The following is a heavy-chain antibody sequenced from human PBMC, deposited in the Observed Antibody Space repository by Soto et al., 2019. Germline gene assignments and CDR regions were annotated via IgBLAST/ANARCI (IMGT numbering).Heavy chain of an antibody. V-gene: IGHV1-69*08. D-gene: IGHD2-21*01. CDR3: ARDPTPEGNLLNDN. CDR2: IIPILGIA. Sequence: QVQLVQSGAEVKKPGSSVKVSCKASGGTFSSYTISWVRQAPGQGLEWMGRIIPILGIANYAQKFQGRVTITADKSPSTAYMELSSLKPEDTAVYYGARDPTPEGNLLNDNWGQGTLVPVSS. CDR1: GGTFSSYT. J-gene: IGHJ4*02.